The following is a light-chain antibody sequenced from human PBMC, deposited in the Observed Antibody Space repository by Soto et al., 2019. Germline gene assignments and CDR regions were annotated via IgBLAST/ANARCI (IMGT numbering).Light chain of an antibody. CDR3: QQSGTSPYRT. J-gene: IGKJ4*01. CDR2: AAS. V-gene: IGKV3-20*01. CDR1: QSVRSNF. Sequence: EIVLTQSPGTLSLSPGERATLSCRASQSVRSNFVAWYQQKPGQAPRLLIYAASGRATGIPGRFSGSGYGTDFTLTISRLEPEDFAVYYCQQSGTSPYRTFGGATRVEIK.